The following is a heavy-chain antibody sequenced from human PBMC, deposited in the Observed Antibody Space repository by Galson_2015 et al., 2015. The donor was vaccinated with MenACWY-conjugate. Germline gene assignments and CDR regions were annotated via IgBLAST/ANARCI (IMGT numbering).Heavy chain of an antibody. V-gene: IGHV5-10-1*01. Sequence: QSGAEVKKPGESLRISCEGSGYNFTNYWITWVRQMPGRGLEWMGRIDPRDSYTNYNPSLRGHVSISVDNSISTAYLHWNSLKASDTAIYYCAATVTWIQLPDAWGQGTLVTVSS. CDR3: AATVTWIQLPDA. D-gene: IGHD5-18*01. CDR1: GYNFTNYW. J-gene: IGHJ5*02. CDR2: IDPRDSYT.